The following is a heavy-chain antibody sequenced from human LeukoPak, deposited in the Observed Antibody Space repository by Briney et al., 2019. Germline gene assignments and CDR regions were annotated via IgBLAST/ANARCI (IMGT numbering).Heavy chain of an antibody. D-gene: IGHD3-3*01. J-gene: IGHJ4*02. CDR1: GFTVSSYS. V-gene: IGHV3-21*01. Sequence: KSGGSLRLSCAASGFTVSSYSMNWVRQAPGKGLEWVSSISSSSSYIYYADSVEGRFTISRDNAKNSLYLQMNSLRAEDTAVYYCARGLSGHYDFWSGSLYYFDYWGQGTLVTVSS. CDR2: ISSSSSYI. CDR3: ARGLSGHYDFWSGSLYYFDY.